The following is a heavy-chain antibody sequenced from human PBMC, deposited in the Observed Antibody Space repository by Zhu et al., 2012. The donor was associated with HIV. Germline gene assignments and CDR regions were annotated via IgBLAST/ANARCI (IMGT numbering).Heavy chain of an antibody. CDR2: IYHSGST. V-gene: IGHV4-4*02. CDR3: ARVAKGGSDWATGRPDY. CDR1: GGSISSTNW. J-gene: IGHJ4*02. D-gene: IGHD6-19*01. Sequence: QVQLQESGPGLVKPSGTLTLTCAVSGGSISSTNWWSWVRQPPGKGLEWIGEIYHSGSTNYNPSLKSRVTISVDKSKNQFSLKLNSVTAADTAVYYCARVAKGGSDWATGRPDYWGQGALVTVSS.